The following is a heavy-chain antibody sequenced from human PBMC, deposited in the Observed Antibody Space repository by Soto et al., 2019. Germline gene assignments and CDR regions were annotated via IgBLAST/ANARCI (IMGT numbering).Heavy chain of an antibody. Sequence: QVQLVQSGAEVRKPGASVKLSGQASGYTFTHYYIHWVRQAPGQGLEWLGIINPDTGTTSYAQTFQGRVTLTTDTSASTVYLELSGLAAEDTAVYYCASCPIYGGDSYFAYWGQGTLVTVSS. CDR1: GYTFTHYY. V-gene: IGHV1-46*01. CDR3: ASCPIYGGDSYFAY. J-gene: IGHJ4*02. CDR2: INPDTGTT. D-gene: IGHD2-21*01.